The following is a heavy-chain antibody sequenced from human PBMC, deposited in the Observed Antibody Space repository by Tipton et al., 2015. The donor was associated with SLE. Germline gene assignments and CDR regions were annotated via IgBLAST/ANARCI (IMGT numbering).Heavy chain of an antibody. CDR2: IYYTGNT. Sequence: TLSLTCTVSGGSISSSSYYWGWIRQPPGKGLEWIGNIYYTGNTFYNPSLKSRVTISVDTSKNQLSLNLNSVTAADTAVYFCARGPRFLEGLFDSWGQGTLVIVSS. V-gene: IGHV4-39*07. CDR1: GGSISSSSYY. CDR3: ARGPRFLEGLFDS. J-gene: IGHJ5*01. D-gene: IGHD3-3*01.